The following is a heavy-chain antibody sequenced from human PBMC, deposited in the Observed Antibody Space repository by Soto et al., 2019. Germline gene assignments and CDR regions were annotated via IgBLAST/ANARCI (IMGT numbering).Heavy chain of an antibody. V-gene: IGHV6-1*01. Sequence: SQTLSLTCAISGDSVSSNSAAWNWIRQSPSGGLEWLGRTYYRSKWYNDYAVSVKSRITINPDTSKNQFSLRLNSVTPEDTAVYYCARGDSSYYYGMDVWGQGTTVTVSS. D-gene: IGHD5-18*01. CDR3: ARGDSSYYYGMDV. CDR2: TYYRSKWYN. J-gene: IGHJ6*02. CDR1: GDSVSSNSAA.